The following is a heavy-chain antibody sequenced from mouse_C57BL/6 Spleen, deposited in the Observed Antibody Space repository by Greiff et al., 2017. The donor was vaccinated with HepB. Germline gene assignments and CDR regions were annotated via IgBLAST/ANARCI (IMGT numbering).Heavy chain of an antibody. CDR3: ARDGGEATYGMDY. D-gene: IGHD6-1*01. J-gene: IGHJ4*01. Sequence: EVQVVESGGGLVKPGGSLKLSCAASGFTFSSYAMSWVRQTPEKRLEWVATISDGGSYTYYPDNVKGRFTISRDNAKNNLYLQMSHLKSEDTAMYYCARDGGEATYGMDYWGQGTSVTVSS. CDR2: ISDGGSYT. V-gene: IGHV5-4*01. CDR1: GFTFSSYA.